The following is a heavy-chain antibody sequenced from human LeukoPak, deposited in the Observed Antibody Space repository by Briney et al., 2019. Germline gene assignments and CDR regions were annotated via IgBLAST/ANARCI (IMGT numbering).Heavy chain of an antibody. CDR2: MNPNSDNT. CDR3: ARGITEQRLAYYYYYGMDV. CDR1: GYTFTSYD. V-gene: IGHV1-8*01. D-gene: IGHD6-25*01. Sequence: ASVKVSCKASGYTFTSYDINWVRQATGQGLEWMGWMNPNSDNTGYAQKFQGRVTMTRNTSISTAYMELSSLRSEDTAVYYCARGITEQRLAYYYYYGMDVWGQGTTVTVSS. J-gene: IGHJ6*02.